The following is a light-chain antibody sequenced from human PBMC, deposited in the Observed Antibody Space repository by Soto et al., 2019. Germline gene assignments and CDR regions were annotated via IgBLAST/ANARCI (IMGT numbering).Light chain of an antibody. CDR2: WAS. CDR3: QQYYSTPIT. J-gene: IGKJ1*01. V-gene: IGKV4-1*01. Sequence: DIVMTQSPDSLAVSLGERATINCKSSQSVFYSSNNKNYLAWYQQKAGQPPKLIIYWASARESGVPDRFNGYGSATDFTLTISSLQAEDVAVYYCQQYYSTPITFGQGTKVEIK. CDR1: QSVFYSSNNKNY.